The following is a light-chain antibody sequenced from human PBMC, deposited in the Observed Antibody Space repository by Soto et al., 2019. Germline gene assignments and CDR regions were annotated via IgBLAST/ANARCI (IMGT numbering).Light chain of an antibody. CDR1: QSVRNN. J-gene: IGKJ1*01. CDR3: QQHDVWPAT. V-gene: IGKV3-15*01. CDR2: EAS. Sequence: EMVMTQSPATLSVSPGERFTLSCRASQSVRNNLAWYQQKPGQAPRLLIYEASIRATGVPARFSGSGYGTEFTLIISSLQSEDFAVYYCQQHDVWPATFGQGTKVDIK.